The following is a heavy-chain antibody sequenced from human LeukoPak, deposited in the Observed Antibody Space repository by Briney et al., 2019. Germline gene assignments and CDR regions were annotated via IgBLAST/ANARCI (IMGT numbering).Heavy chain of an antibody. Sequence: PGGSLRLSCAASGFTFSNYAMTWVRQAPGKGLEWVSGISGSGSSTYYADSVKGRFTLSRDYPKNTLYLQMNSLRAEDTAVYFCAKDYGYYSSYYYGMDVWGQGTTDTVSS. CDR1: GFTFSNYA. V-gene: IGHV3-23*01. CDR3: AKDYGYYSSYYYGMDV. D-gene: IGHD4-11*01. CDR2: ISGSGSST. J-gene: IGHJ6*02.